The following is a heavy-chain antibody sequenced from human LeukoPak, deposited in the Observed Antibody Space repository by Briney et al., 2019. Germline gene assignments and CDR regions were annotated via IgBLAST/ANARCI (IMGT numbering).Heavy chain of an antibody. CDR2: IYHSGST. J-gene: IGHJ4*02. D-gene: IGHD3-22*01. CDR3: ARKYYYDSSGYYWADYFDY. CDR1: GGSISSSNW. Sequence: PSKTLSLTCAVSGGSISSSNWWSWVRQPPGKGLEWIGEIYHSGSTNYNPSLKSRVTISVDTSKNQFSLKLSSVTAADTAVYYCARKYYYDSSGYYWADYFDYWGQGTLVTVSS. V-gene: IGHV4-4*02.